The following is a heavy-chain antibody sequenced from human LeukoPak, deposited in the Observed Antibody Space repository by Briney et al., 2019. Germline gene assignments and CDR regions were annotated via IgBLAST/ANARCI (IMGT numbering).Heavy chain of an antibody. V-gene: IGHV3-23*01. Sequence: GGSLRLSCAASEFTYGMNWVRQAPGKGLECVSAISSSGSNTYYADSVKGRFTISRDNSKNTLYLQMNSLRAEDTAVYYCARALNDFFDYWGQGTLVTVSS. J-gene: IGHJ4*02. CDR3: ARALNDFFDY. CDR1: EFTYG. CDR2: ISSSGSNT.